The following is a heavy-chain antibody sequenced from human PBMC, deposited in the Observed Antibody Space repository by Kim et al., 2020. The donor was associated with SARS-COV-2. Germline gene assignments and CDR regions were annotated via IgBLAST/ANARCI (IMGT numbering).Heavy chain of an antibody. CDR2: GCGGST. D-gene: IGHD2-15*01. Sequence: GCGGSTYYADSVKGQVTISRDTSKNTQNLQMNCRRAEDTAVYYCALAADYWGQGTLLTVSS. J-gene: IGHJ4*02. V-gene: IGHV3-23*01. CDR3: ALAADY.